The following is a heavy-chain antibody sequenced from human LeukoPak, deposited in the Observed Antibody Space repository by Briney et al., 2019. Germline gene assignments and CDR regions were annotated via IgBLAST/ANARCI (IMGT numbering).Heavy chain of an antibody. CDR2: IYYSGST. D-gene: IGHD4-17*01. V-gene: IGHV4-31*03. CDR1: GGSISSGGYY. J-gene: IGHJ5*02. CDR3: ARDSYGDYSGVFDP. Sequence: SQTLSLTCTDSGGSISSGGYYWSWIRQHPGKGLEWIGYIYYSGSTYYNPSLKSRVTISVDTSKNQFSLKLSSVTAADTAVYYCARDSYGDYSGVFDPWGQGTLVTVSS.